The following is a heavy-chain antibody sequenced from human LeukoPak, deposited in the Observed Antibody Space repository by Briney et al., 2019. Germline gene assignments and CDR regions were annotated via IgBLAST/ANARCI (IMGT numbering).Heavy chain of an antibody. J-gene: IGHJ6*03. D-gene: IGHD2-21*02. Sequence: MTSETLSLTCSVSGGSITSGRYYWIWIRQPAGKGLEWIGRLYTNDNTNYDPSLESRVSISVDTSKSQFYLQLTSVTAADTAVYFCARGVVTDDYYMDVWGKGITVIVSS. V-gene: IGHV4-61*02. CDR1: GGSITSGRYY. CDR2: LYTNDNT. CDR3: ARGVVTDDYYMDV.